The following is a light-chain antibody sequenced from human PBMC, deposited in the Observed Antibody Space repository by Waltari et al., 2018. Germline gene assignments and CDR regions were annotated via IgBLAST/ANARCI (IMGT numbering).Light chain of an antibody. Sequence: IQVTQYPFTLSASVGARVNITCRTSESVNRHLAWYQQKPGRAPNLLIYKASTLETGAPSKFSGSGSGTEFSLTITNLQRDDFATYFCQHYDSYQYAFGPGTKLEIK. V-gene: IGKV1-5*03. CDR1: ESVNRH. J-gene: IGKJ2*01. CDR3: QHYDSYQYA. CDR2: KAS.